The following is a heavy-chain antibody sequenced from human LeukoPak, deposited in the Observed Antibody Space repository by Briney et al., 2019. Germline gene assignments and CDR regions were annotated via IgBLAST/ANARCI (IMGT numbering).Heavy chain of an antibody. CDR1: GGTFSSYA. D-gene: IGHD3-10*01. J-gene: IGHJ3*02. Sequence: ASVKVSCKASGGTFSSYAISWVRQAPGQGLEWMGGSIPIFGTANYAQKFQGRVTITADESTSTAYMELSSLRSEDTAVYYCARDQDYYGSGSYFDAFDIWGQGTMVTVSS. CDR3: ARDQDYYGSGSYFDAFDI. CDR2: SIPIFGTA. V-gene: IGHV1-69*13.